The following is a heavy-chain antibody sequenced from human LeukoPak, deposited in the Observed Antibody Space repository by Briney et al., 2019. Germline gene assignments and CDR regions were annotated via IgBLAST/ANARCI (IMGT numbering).Heavy chain of an antibody. J-gene: IGHJ4*02. Sequence: GESLRLSCAASGFTFSSFAMSWVRQAPGRGLEWVSSISGSGASTYYEDSVKCRFTISRDNSRNTLYLQMSSLRAEDTTVYYCAKSHSVAVAGTYSTYYFDSWGQGTLVTVSS. V-gene: IGHV3-23*01. CDR2: ISGSGAST. D-gene: IGHD6-19*01. CDR1: GFTFSSFA. CDR3: AKSHSVAVAGTYSTYYFDS.